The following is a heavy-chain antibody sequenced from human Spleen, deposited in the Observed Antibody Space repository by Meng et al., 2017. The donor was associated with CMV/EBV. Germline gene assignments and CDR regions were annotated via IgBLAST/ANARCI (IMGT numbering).Heavy chain of an antibody. J-gene: IGHJ6*02. Sequence: MHWVRQAPGKGLEWVAVISYDGSNKYYADSVKGRFTISRDNSKNTLYLQMNSLRAEDTAVYYCARELWPDIVVVPAAVYYYYGMDVWGQGTTVTVSS. CDR3: ARELWPDIVVVPAAVYYYYGMDV. D-gene: IGHD2-2*01. CDR2: ISYDGSNK. V-gene: IGHV3-30*04.